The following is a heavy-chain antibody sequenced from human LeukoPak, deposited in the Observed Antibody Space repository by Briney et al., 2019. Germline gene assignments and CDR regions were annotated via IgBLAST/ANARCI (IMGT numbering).Heavy chain of an antibody. CDR2: IIPIFGIA. J-gene: IGHJ4*02. CDR3: ARDARELPFDY. CDR1: GGTFSSYA. D-gene: IGHD1-26*01. Sequence: ASVKVSCKASGGTFSSYAISWVRQAPGQGLEWMGRIIPIFGIANYAQKFQGRVTITADKSTSTANMELSSLRSEDTAVYYCARDARELPFDYWGQGTLVTVSS. V-gene: IGHV1-69*04.